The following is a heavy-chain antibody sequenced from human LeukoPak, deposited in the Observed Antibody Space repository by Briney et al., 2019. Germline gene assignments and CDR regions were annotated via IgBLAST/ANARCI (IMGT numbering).Heavy chain of an antibody. Sequence: SETLSLTCTVSGGSISSGAYYWSWIRQHPGKGLEWIGYIYYSGSTYYNPSLKSRVTISVDTSKNQFSLKLSSVTAADTAVYYCARAPYYYDSSGYLYYFDYWGQGTLVTVSS. V-gene: IGHV4-31*03. J-gene: IGHJ4*02. CDR2: IYYSGST. CDR1: GGSISSGAYY. D-gene: IGHD3-22*01. CDR3: ARAPYYYDSSGYLYYFDY.